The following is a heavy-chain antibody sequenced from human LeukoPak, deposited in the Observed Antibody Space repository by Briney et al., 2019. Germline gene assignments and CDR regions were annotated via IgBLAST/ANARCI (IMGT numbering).Heavy chain of an antibody. CDR2: ISGSGGST. V-gene: IGHV3-23*01. CDR3: AKDLSGASSSWYREPYYFDY. J-gene: IGHJ4*02. Sequence: GGSLRLSCAASGFTFSSYAMSWVRQAPGKGLEWVSAISGSGGSTYYADSVKGRFTISRDNSKNTLYLQMNSLRAEDTAVYYCAKDLSGASSSWYREPYYFDYWGQGTLVTVSS. CDR1: GFTFSSYA. D-gene: IGHD6-13*01.